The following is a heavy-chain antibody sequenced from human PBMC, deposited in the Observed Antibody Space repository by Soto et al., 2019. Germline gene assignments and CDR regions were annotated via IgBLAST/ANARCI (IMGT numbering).Heavy chain of an antibody. V-gene: IGHV3-30*04. J-gene: IGHJ4*02. CDR2: ISYDGSNK. CDR3: ARDSSYPHAMMSPPAY. D-gene: IGHD2-2*01. CDR1: GFTFSSYA. Sequence: GGSLRLFCAASGFTFSSYAMHWVRQAPGKGLEWVAVISYDGSNKYYADSVKGRFTISRDNSKNTLYLQMNSLRAEDTAVYYCARDSSYPHAMMSPPAYWGQGTLVTVSS.